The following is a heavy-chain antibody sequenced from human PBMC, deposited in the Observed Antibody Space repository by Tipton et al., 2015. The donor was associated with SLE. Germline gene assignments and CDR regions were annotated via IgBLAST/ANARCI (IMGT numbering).Heavy chain of an antibody. D-gene: IGHD3-3*02. Sequence: SLRLSCAASGFTFSDYYMDWVRLAPGKGLEGVSVIYSESSNTFYGDSVKGRFTVSRDNSKNTLYLQMDSLRAEDTATYYCAKDHFREAIDIWGQGTMLTVPS. CDR3: AKDHFREAIDI. CDR1: GFTFSDYY. V-gene: IGHV3-23*03. CDR2: IYSESSNT. J-gene: IGHJ3*02.